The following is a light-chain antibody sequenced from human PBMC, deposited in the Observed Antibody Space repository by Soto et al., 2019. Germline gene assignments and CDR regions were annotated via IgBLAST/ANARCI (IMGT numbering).Light chain of an antibody. J-gene: IGLJ2*01. V-gene: IGLV1-44*01. CDR1: SSNIGTNA. Sequence: QSVLTQPPSASGTPGQRVTISCSGGSSNIGTNAVNWYQHVPGTAPQLLIYNNDRRPSGVPDRFSASKSGTSASLAISGLQSAEEADYYCSTWDDSLDGPVFGGGTKVTVL. CDR2: NND. CDR3: STWDDSLDGPV.